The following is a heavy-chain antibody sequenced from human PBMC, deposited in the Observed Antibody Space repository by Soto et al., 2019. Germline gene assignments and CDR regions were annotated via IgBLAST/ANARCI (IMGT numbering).Heavy chain of an antibody. Sequence: EVQLVESGGGLVQPGGSLRLSCAASGFTFKHYWMSWVRQAPGEGLEWVANIKQDGSERYYVDSGKGRFTISRDNAKNSLYPQMNDLTAEDTAEYYCAVNSGYDFCFGYWGQGTPVTVSS. CDR1: GFTFKHYW. CDR3: AVNSGYDFCFGY. CDR2: IKQDGSER. J-gene: IGHJ4*02. D-gene: IGHD5-12*01. V-gene: IGHV3-7*01.